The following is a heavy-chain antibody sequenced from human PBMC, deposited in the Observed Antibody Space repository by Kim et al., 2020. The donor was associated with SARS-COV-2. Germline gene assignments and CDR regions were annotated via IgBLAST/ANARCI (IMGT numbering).Heavy chain of an antibody. Sequence: GGSLRLSCAASGFTFSSYAMSWVRQAPGKGLEWVSAISGSGGSTYYADSVKGRFTISRDNSKNTLYLQMNSLRAEDTAVYYCAAQPVDYYDSSGYAANWFDPWGQGTLVTVSS. J-gene: IGHJ5*02. D-gene: IGHD3-22*01. V-gene: IGHV3-23*01. CDR2: ISGSGGST. CDR3: AAQPVDYYDSSGYAANWFDP. CDR1: GFTFSSYA.